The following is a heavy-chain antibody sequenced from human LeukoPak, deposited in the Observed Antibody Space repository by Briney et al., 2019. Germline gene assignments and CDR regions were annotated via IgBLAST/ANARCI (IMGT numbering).Heavy chain of an antibody. J-gene: IGHJ4*02. D-gene: IGHD3-22*01. V-gene: IGHV3-21*01. Sequence: KSGGALRLSCAASGFTFSSYAMSWVRQAPGKGLEWVSSISSSSSYIYYADSVKGRFTISRDNAKNSPYLQMNSLRAEDTAVYYCARDQDQDKTYYYDSSGYYSIDYWGQGTLVTVSS. CDR2: ISSSSSYI. CDR3: ARDQDQDKTYYYDSSGYYSIDY. CDR1: GFTFSSYA.